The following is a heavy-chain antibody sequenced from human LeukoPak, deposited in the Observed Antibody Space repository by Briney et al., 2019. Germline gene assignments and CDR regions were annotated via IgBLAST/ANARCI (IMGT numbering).Heavy chain of an antibody. CDR1: GGSISSYF. D-gene: IGHD6-6*01. V-gene: IGHV4-59*01. CDR3: ARAYSSYSQFAF. J-gene: IGHJ4*02. CDR2: VHYSGST. Sequence: PSETLSLTCTVSGGSISSYFWSWIRQPPGKGLEWIGYVHYSGSTNYNPSLRSRVALSVDTSKNQFSLKLNSVTAADTAVYYCARAYSSYSQFAFWGQGTLVTVSS.